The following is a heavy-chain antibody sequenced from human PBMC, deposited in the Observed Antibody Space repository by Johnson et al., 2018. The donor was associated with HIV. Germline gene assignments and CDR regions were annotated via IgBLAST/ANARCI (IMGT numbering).Heavy chain of an antibody. J-gene: IGHJ3*02. V-gene: IGHV3-66*04. CDR1: GFSVSYNY. D-gene: IGHD3-10*01. CDR2: IYSGGRT. CDR3: AKQGGSRLHLWVDAFDI. Sequence: VQLVESGGGVVQPGGSLRRSCAASGFSVSYNYINWVRQAPGKGLECVSGIYSGGRTYYADSVKGRFTISRDNSKNSLYLQMNSLRAEDTAVYYCAKQGGSRLHLWVDAFDIWGQGTMVTVSS.